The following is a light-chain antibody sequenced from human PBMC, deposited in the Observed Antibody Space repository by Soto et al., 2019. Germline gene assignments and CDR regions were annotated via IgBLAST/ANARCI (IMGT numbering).Light chain of an antibody. Sequence: MVLTQSPATLSVSPGERITLSCRASRSISTNLAWYQQKPGQAPRLLIYGASTLATGVPPRFSGRGSGTEFTLPISSLQSEDFAVYYCQPHNNWPVVTFGGGTKVEIK. J-gene: IGKJ4*01. V-gene: IGKV3-15*01. CDR2: GAS. CDR3: QPHNNWPVVT. CDR1: RSISTN.